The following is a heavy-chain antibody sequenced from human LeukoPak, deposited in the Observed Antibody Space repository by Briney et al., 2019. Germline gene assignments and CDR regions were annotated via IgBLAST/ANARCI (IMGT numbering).Heavy chain of an antibody. CDR2: IIPIFGTA. CDR1: GGTFSSYA. V-gene: IGHV1-69*13. J-gene: IGHJ4*02. D-gene: IGHD2-2*01. Sequence: GASVKVSCKASGGTFSSYAISWVRQAPGQGLEWMGGIIPIFGTANYAQKFQGRVTITADESMSTAYMELSSLRSEDTAVYYCARDICSSTSCYFDYWGQGTLVTVSS. CDR3: ARDICSSTSCYFDY.